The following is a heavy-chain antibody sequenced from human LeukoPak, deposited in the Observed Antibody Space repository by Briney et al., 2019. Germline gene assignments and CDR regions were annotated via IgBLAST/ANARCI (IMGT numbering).Heavy chain of an antibody. D-gene: IGHD1-26*01. CDR2: IDWDDDK. V-gene: IGHV2-70*11. J-gene: IGHJ6*02. Sequence: SGPALVKPTQTLTLTCTFSGFSLSTSSMCVSWIRQPPGKALEWLARIDWDDDKYYSRSLKSRLTISKDTSKNQVVLTMTNMDSGDTATYYCARYHSGSYSYGIDVWGQGTTVTVSS. CDR1: GFSLSTSSMC. CDR3: ARYHSGSYSYGIDV.